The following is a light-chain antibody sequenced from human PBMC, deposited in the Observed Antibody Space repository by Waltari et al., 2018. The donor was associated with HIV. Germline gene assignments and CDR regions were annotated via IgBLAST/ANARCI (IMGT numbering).Light chain of an antibody. Sequence: QSVLTQPASVSGSPGQSITISCTGTNDDIGSYIYVSWYQQHPGTAPTLLMYDVSSRPAGVSDRCSVSKSGHTASLTISGIQTEDEAHYYCTSYTSLTTVVFGGGTKLTVL. CDR1: NDDIGSYIY. V-gene: IGLV2-14*03. J-gene: IGLJ2*01. CDR2: DVS. CDR3: TSYTSLTTVV.